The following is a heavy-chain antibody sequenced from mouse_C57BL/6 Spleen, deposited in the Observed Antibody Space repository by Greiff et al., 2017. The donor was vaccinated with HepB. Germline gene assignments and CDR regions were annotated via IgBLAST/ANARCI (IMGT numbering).Heavy chain of an antibody. V-gene: IGHV1-52*01. D-gene: IGHD6-1*01. Sequence: QVQLKQPGAELVRPGSSVKLSCKASGYTFTSYWMHWVKQRPIQGLEWIGNIDPSDSETHYNQKFKDKATLTVDKSSSTAYMQLSSLTSEDSAVYYCARGGQLPFGYWGQGTTLTVSS. CDR1: GYTFTSYW. CDR2: IDPSDSET. CDR3: ARGGQLPFGY. J-gene: IGHJ2*01.